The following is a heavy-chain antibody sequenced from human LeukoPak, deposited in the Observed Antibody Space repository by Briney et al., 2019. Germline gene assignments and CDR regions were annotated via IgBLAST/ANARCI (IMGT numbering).Heavy chain of an antibody. D-gene: IGHD5-18*01. J-gene: IGHJ4*02. CDR3: AKGRGYSYGSDY. CDR2: IRYDGSNK. Sequence: GGSLRLSCAASGFTFSSYGMRWVRQAPGKGLEWVAFIRYDGSNKYYADSVKGRFTISRDNSKNTLYLQMNSLRAEDTAVYYCAKGRGYSYGSDYWGQGTLVTVSS. V-gene: IGHV3-30*02. CDR1: GFTFSSYG.